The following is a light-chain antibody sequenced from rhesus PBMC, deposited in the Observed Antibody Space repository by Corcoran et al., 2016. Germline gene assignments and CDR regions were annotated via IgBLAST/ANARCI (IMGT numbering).Light chain of an antibody. V-gene: IGKV3-10*01. CDR2: GAS. Sequence: QVILTQSPATLSLSPGERATLSCRARQSVSSYLAWYQQKPGRAPRLLIYGASSRATGIPDRFSGSGSGTDFTLTISSLEPEDVGVYHCYQHSSGYSFGQGTKVEIK. CDR3: YQHSSGYS. J-gene: IGKJ2*01. CDR1: QSVSSY.